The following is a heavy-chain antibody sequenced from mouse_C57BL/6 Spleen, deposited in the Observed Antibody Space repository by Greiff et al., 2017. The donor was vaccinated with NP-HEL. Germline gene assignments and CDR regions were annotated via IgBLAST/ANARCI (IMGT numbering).Heavy chain of an antibody. CDR2: IYPGDGDT. CDR1: GYAFSSSW. Sequence: LQQSGPELVKPGASVKISCKASGYAFSSSWMNWVKQRPGKGLEWIGRIYPGDGDTNYNGKFKGKATLTADKSSSTAYMQLSSLTSEDSAVYFCALITTVVDYWGQGTTLTVSS. D-gene: IGHD1-1*01. V-gene: IGHV1-82*01. J-gene: IGHJ2*01. CDR3: ALITTVVDY.